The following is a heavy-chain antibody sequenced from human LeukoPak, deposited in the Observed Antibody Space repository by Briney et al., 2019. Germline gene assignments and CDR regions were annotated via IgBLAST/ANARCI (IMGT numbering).Heavy chain of an antibody. Sequence: SETLSLTCTVSGGSISSSSYYWSWIRQPAGKGLEWIGRFHISDTAKYNPSLKSRVTMSLDTSKNQFSLRLTSVTAADTAVYYCARTSGSYFDYWGQGTLLTVSS. CDR3: ARTSGSYFDY. J-gene: IGHJ4*02. V-gene: IGHV4-61*02. D-gene: IGHD1-26*01. CDR2: FHISDTA. CDR1: GGSISSSSYY.